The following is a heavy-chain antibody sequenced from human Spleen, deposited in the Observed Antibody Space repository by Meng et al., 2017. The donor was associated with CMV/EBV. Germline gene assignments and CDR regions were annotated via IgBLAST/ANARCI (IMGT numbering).Heavy chain of an antibody. CDR1: GFTFSSYW. CDR3: ARSMEAADTLDY. Sequence: GESLKISCAASGFTFSSYWMSWVRQAPGKGLEWVANITQDGSEKYYVDSVKGRFTISRDNAKTTLYLQMNSLRAEDTAVYYCARSMEAADTLDYWGQGTLVTVSS. D-gene: IGHD6-13*01. V-gene: IGHV3-7*01. CDR2: ITQDGSEK. J-gene: IGHJ4*02.